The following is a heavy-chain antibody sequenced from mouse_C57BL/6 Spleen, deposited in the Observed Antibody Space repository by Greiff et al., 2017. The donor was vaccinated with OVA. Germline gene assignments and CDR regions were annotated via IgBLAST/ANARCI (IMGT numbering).Heavy chain of an antibody. Sequence: QVQLQQPGAELVKPGASVKLSCKASGYTFTSYWMQWVKQRPGQGLAWIGEIDPSDSHTNYNQKFKGKATLTVDTSSSTAYMQLSSLTSEDSAVYYCARGYLFAYWGQGTLVTVSA. J-gene: IGHJ3*01. CDR1: GYTFTSYW. CDR3: ARGYLFAY. D-gene: IGHD1-2*01. V-gene: IGHV1-50*01. CDR2: IDPSDSHT.